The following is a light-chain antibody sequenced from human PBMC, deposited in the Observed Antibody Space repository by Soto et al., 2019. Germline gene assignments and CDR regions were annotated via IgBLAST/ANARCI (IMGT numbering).Light chain of an antibody. CDR2: DVS. V-gene: IGLV2-14*01. J-gene: IGLJ1*01. CDR3: SSYTSSSTPDEV. Sequence: QSVLTQPASVSGSPGQSITISCTGTSSDVGGYNYVSWYQQHPGKATKLMIYDVSNRPSGVSNRFSGSKSGNTASLTISGLQAEDEADYYCSSYTSSSTPDEVFGTGTKVTVL. CDR1: SSDVGGYNY.